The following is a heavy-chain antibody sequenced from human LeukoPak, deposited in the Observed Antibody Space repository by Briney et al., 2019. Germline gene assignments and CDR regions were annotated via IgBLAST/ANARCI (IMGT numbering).Heavy chain of an antibody. CDR2: IYYSGST. CDR1: GGSISSYY. Sequence: SETLSLTCTVSGGSISSYYWSWIRQPPGKGLEWIGYIYYSGSTNYNPSLKSRVTISVDTSKNQFSLKLSSVTAADTAVYYCARGRAVASDYWGQGTLVTVSS. D-gene: IGHD6-19*01. J-gene: IGHJ4*02. CDR3: ARGRAVASDY. V-gene: IGHV4-59*12.